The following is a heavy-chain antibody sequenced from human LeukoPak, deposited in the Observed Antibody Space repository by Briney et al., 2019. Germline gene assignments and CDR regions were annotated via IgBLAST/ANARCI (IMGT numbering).Heavy chain of an antibody. D-gene: IGHD1-26*01. Sequence: ASETLSLTCAVSGGSISSGGYSWSWIRQPPGKGLEWIGYIYHSGSTYYNPSLKSRVTISVDRSKNQFSLKLSSVTAADTAVYYCARVGSYYEVYFDYWGQGTLVTVSS. J-gene: IGHJ4*02. V-gene: IGHV4-30-2*01. CDR1: GGSISSGGYS. CDR2: IYHSGST. CDR3: ARVGSYYEVYFDY.